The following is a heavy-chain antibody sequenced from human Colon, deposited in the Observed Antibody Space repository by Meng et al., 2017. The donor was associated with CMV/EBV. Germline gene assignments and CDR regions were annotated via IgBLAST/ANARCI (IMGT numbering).Heavy chain of an antibody. CDR1: NGSLTNPH. CDR3: ARYCGGHAGCPYYAMDV. D-gene: IGHD2-21*01. J-gene: IGHJ6*02. Sequence: GSLRLSCTVSNGSLTNPHWAWVRRPPGKGLEWIASVHVSGTTKYNPSLQSRVAISLDASKNQFSLKLTSVTAADTAVYYCARYCGGHAGCPYYAMDVWGHGTTVTVSS. V-gene: IGHV4-59*11. CDR2: VHVSGTT.